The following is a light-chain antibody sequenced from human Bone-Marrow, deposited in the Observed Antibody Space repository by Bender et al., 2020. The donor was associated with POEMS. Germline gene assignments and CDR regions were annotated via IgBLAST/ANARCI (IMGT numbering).Light chain of an antibody. Sequence: QSALTQPPSASGSPGQSVTISCTGTSNDVGGYDHVSWFQQHPGKAPKLLIFEVTRRPSGVPDRFSGSKSGNTASLTVSGLQAEDEADYYCSSYAGTNNLFGGGTKLTVL. V-gene: IGLV2-8*01. CDR1: SNDVGGYDH. CDR2: EVT. CDR3: SSYAGTNNL. J-gene: IGLJ2*01.